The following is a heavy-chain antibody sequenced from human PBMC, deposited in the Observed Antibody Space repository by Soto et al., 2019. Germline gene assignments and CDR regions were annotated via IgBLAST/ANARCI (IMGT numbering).Heavy chain of an antibody. Sequence: PSETLSLTCTVSGGSISSSGYYWGWIRQPPGKGLEWIGSMFYSGNTNYNPSLKSRVTISVDTSKNQFSLKLSSVTAADTAVYYCAREGMGYDILTGYYRGPAFDIWGQGTMVTVSS. CDR2: MFYSGNT. V-gene: IGHV4-39*07. CDR3: AREGMGYDILTGYYRGPAFDI. D-gene: IGHD3-9*01. J-gene: IGHJ3*02. CDR1: GGSISSSGYY.